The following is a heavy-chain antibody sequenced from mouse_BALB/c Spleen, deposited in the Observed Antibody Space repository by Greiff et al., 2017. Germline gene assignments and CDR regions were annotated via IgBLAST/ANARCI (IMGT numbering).Heavy chain of an antibody. CDR3: ARQGGNIYYYAMDY. D-gene: IGHD1-1*02. J-gene: IGHJ4*01. CDR1: GFTFSSYG. Sequence: EVKLVESGGDLVKPGGSLKLSCAASGFTFSSYGMSWVRQTPDKRLEWVATISSGGSYTYYPDSVKGRFTISRDNAKNTLYLQMSSLKSEDTAMYYCARQGGNIYYYAMDYWGQGTSVTVSS. V-gene: IGHV5-6*01. CDR2: ISSGGSYT.